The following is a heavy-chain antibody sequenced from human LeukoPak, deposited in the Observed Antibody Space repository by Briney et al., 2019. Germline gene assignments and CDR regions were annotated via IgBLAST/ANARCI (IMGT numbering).Heavy chain of an antibody. Sequence: GGSLRLSCAASGFPVSSNYMSWVRQAPGKRLEWGSVIYSGGSTYYADSVKGRFTISRDNSKNTLYLQMNSLRAEDKAVYYCARDNSDGSIVWFDPWGQGTLVTVSS. D-gene: IGHD2-15*01. CDR2: IYSGGST. CDR1: GFPVSSNY. J-gene: IGHJ5*02. V-gene: IGHV3-66*01. CDR3: ARDNSDGSIVWFDP.